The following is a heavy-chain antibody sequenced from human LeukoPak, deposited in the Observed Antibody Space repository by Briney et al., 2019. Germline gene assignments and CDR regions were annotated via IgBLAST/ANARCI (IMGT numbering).Heavy chain of an antibody. D-gene: IGHD2-2*02. V-gene: IGHV4-4*02. Sequence: SGTLSLTCAVSGGSISSSNWWSWVRQPPGKGLEWIGEIYHSGSTNYNPSLKSRVTISVDKSKNQSSLKLSSVTAAGTAVYYCARVYCSSTSCYTFDYWGQGTLVTVSS. J-gene: IGHJ4*02. CDR2: IYHSGST. CDR1: GGSISSSNW. CDR3: ARVYCSSTSCYTFDY.